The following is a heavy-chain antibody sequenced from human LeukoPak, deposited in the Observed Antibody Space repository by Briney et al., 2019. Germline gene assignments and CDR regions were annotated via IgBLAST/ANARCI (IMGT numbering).Heavy chain of an antibody. CDR3: TRAKRGPFDY. V-gene: IGHV3-30-3*01. CDR2: VSFDGSKK. CDR1: GFTFSNYA. J-gene: IGHJ4*01. Sequence: PGRSLRLSCAASGFTFSNYAIHWVRQAPGQGLDWVAVVSFDGSKKYYADSVKGRFTISRDNSKNTLYLQMNTLRPDDTAVYYCTRAKRGPFDYWGQGTLVTVSS.